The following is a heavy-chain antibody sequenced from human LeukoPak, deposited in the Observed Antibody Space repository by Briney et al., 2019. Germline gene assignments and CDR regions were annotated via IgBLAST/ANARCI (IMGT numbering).Heavy chain of an antibody. CDR3: AREFRGGGITNPNFDY. J-gene: IGHJ4*02. Sequence: PGGSLRLSCAASGFTFSSYAMHWVRQAPGKGLEWVAVISYDGSNKYYADSVKGRFTISRDNSKNTLYLQMNSLRAEDTAVYYFAREFRGGGITNPNFDYWVQGTLVTVSS. CDR1: GFTFSSYA. V-gene: IGHV3-30-3*01. D-gene: IGHD3-10*01. CDR2: ISYDGSNK.